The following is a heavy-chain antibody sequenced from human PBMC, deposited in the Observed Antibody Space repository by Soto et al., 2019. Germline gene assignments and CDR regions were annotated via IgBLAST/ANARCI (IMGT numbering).Heavy chain of an antibody. V-gene: IGHV1-69*06. Sequence: GASVKVSFKASGGTFSSYAISWVRQAPGQGLEWMGGIIPIFGTANYAQKFQGRVTITADKSTSTAYMELSSLRSEDTAVYYCARESREGIIAVAGTGFFYWGQGTLVTVSS. CDR1: GGTFSSYA. CDR2: IIPIFGTA. J-gene: IGHJ4*02. CDR3: ARESREGIIAVAGTGFFY. D-gene: IGHD6-19*01.